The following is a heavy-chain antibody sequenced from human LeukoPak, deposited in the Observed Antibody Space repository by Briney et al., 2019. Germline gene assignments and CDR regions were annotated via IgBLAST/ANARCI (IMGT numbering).Heavy chain of an antibody. CDR2: IKQDGSEK. D-gene: IGHD6-19*01. J-gene: IGHJ4*02. V-gene: IGHV3-7*01. CDR1: GFTFTSYW. CDR3: AKDLLGQWPTVFDY. Sequence: GGSLRLSCGASGFTFTSYWMTWVGQAAGKGLAWVANIKQDGSEKYYVDSVKGRFTISRDNAKNSLYLQMNSLRAEDTAVYYCAKDLLGQWPTVFDYWGQGTLVTVSS.